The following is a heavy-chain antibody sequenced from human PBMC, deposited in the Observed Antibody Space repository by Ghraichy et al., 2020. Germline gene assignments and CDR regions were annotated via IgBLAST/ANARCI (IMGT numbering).Heavy chain of an antibody. Sequence: SETLSLTCTVSGGSISSYYWSWIRQPPGKGLEWIGYIYYSGSTNYNPSLKSRVTISVDTSKNRFSLKLSSVTAADTAVYYCARAEFWSGYHYFDYWGQGTLVTVSS. CDR3: ARAEFWSGYHYFDY. D-gene: IGHD3-3*01. J-gene: IGHJ4*02. CDR2: IYYSGST. CDR1: GGSISSYY. V-gene: IGHV4-59*01.